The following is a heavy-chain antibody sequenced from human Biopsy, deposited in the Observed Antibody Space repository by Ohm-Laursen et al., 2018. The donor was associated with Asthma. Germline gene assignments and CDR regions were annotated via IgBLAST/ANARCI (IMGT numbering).Heavy chain of an antibody. CDR3: ARQKLAAAEGPFDL. D-gene: IGHD6-13*01. CDR1: NGSISSNFYY. V-gene: IGHV4-39*01. Sequence: TLSLTCTVSNGSISSNFYYWGRIRQTPGKGLEWVGSIHKNGIGYYKSSLKSRLTISVDTSKNQFSLKVTSVTAADTAVYYCARQKLAAAEGPFDLWGQGTMVTVSS. CDR2: IHKNGIG. J-gene: IGHJ3*01.